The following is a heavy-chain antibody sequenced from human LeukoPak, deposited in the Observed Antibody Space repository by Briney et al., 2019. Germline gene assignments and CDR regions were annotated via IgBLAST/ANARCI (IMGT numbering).Heavy chain of an antibody. CDR2: IYHSGST. J-gene: IGHJ4*02. V-gene: IGHV4-38-2*02. D-gene: IGHD2-2*01. Sequence: NSSETLPLTCAVSHYSISSGYYWGWIRQPPGKGLEWIGSIYHSGSTYYNPSLKSRVTISVDTSKNQFSLKLSSVTAADTAVYYCARDRHCSSTSSFDYWGQGNLATVSS. CDR3: ARDRHCSSTSSFDY. CDR1: HYSISSGYY.